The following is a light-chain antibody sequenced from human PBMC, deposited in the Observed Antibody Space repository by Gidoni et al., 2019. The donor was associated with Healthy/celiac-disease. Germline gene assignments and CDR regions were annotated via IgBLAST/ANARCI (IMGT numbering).Light chain of an antibody. CDR1: SSNIGAGSD. CDR2: GNR. V-gene: IGLV1-40*01. CDR3: QSYDSSLSGSYVV. Sequence: QSVLTQPPSVSGAPGQRVPISCTGSSSNIGAGSDVHWYQQLPGTSPKLLIYGNRNRPSGVPDRFSGSKSGTSSSLAITGLQAEDEADYYCQSYDSSLSGSYVVFGGGTKLTVL. J-gene: IGLJ2*01.